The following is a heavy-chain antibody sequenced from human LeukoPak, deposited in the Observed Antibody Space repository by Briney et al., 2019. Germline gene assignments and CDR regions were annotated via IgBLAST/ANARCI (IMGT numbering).Heavy chain of an antibody. J-gene: IGHJ3*02. CDR1: GYTFTKYG. Sequence: GASVKVSCKASGYTFTKYGVSWVRQAPGQGLEWMGWISAYNGDIKYAQRGKGRVTMTTDTSTSTVYMELRSLRSDDTAVYYCARESGCDAFDIWGQGTMVTVSS. D-gene: IGHD6-19*01. CDR3: ARESGCDAFDI. CDR2: ISAYNGDI. V-gene: IGHV1-18*01.